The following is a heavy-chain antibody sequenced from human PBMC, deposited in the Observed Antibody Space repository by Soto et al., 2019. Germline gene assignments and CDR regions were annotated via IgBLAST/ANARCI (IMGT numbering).Heavy chain of an antibody. CDR1: GGSFSGYY. Sequence: SETLSLTCSVYGGSFSGYYWSWIRQPPGKGLEWIGEINHSGSTNYNPSLKSRVTISVDTSKNQFSLKLSSVTAADTAVDYCARGGDFWSGYYSYYFDDWGQGALVT. CDR3: ARGGDFWSGYYSYYFDD. D-gene: IGHD3-3*01. CDR2: INHSGST. J-gene: IGHJ4*02. V-gene: IGHV4-34*01.